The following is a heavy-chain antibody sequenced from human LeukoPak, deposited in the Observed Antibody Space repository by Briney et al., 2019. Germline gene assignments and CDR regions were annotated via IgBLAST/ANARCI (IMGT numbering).Heavy chain of an antibody. CDR1: GGTFSSYA. CDR2: IIPIFGTA. Sequence: ASVKVSCKASGGTFSSYAISWVRQAPGQGLEWMGGIIPIFGTANYAQKFQGRVTITTDESTSTAYMELSSLRSEDTAVYYCARDQDGYSSSSSPVWGQGTLVTVSS. D-gene: IGHD6-6*01. V-gene: IGHV1-69*05. J-gene: IGHJ4*02. CDR3: ARDQDGYSSSSSPV.